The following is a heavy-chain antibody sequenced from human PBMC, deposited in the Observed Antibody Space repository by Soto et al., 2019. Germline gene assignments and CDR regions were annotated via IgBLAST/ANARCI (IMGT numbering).Heavy chain of an antibody. D-gene: IGHD2-15*01. CDR2: ISSSGYST. Sequence: GGSLRLSCAASGFTFNNYAMSWVRQAPGKGLEWVSAISSSGYSTYYADSVKGRFTISRDNSKNTVYLQMNNLRAEDTAVYYCETGPVAVAANFDSWGQGTLVTVSS. J-gene: IGHJ4*02. CDR3: ETGPVAVAANFDS. CDR1: GFTFNNYA. V-gene: IGHV3-23*01.